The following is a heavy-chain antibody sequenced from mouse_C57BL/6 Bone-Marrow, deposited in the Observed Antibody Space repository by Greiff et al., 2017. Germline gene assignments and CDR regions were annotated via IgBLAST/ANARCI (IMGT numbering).Heavy chain of an antibody. V-gene: IGHV5-4*01. J-gene: IGHJ3*01. Sequence: EVQVVESGGGLVKPGGSLKLSCAASGYTFSSYAMTWVRQTPEKRLEWVATISDGGSYTYYTDNVKGRFTIARDNAKTNLYVQMSHLKSENTAMYYYAGEESDCNGFRLAYWGQGTLVTVSA. CDR3: AGEESDCNGFRLAY. CDR1: GYTFSSYA. CDR2: ISDGGSYT.